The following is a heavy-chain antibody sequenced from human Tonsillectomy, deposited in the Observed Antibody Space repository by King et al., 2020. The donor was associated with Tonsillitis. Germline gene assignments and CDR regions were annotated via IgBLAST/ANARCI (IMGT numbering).Heavy chain of an antibody. CDR3: ARGLVFWSGYFDWFDP. D-gene: IGHD3/OR15-3a*01. V-gene: IGHV3-74*01. CDR1: GFTFTNYW. CDR2: INGDGSST. J-gene: IGHJ5*02. Sequence: VQLVESGGGLVQPGGSLRLSCAASGFTFTNYWMHWVRQAPGKGLVWVSRINGDGSSTSYADSVKGRFTISRDNANTTLYLQMNTLGAEDTAVYYCARGLVFWSGYFDWFDPWGQGTLVTVSS.